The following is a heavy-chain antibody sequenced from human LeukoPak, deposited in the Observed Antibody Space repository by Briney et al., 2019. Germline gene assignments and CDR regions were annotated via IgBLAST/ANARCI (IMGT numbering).Heavy chain of an antibody. CDR3: VRDRELNY. CDR2: IYNSGST. CDR1: GGSISIYY. J-gene: IGHJ4*02. V-gene: IGHV4-59*01. D-gene: IGHD3-10*01. Sequence: SETLSLTCTVSGGSISIYYWSWIRQPPGKGLEWIGYIYNSGSTNYNPSLKSRVTISVNTSKNQFSLNLGSVTAADTAVYYCVRDRELNYWGQGTLVTVSS.